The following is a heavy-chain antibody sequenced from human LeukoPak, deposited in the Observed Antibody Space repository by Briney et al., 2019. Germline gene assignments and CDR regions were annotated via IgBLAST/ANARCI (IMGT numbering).Heavy chain of an antibody. CDR3: ARVFGVVTLSWFDP. CDR1: GGSISSYY. Sequence: PSETLSLTCTVSGGSISSYYWSWIRQPAGKGLEWIGRIYTSGSTNYNPSLKSRVTMSVDTSKNQFSLKLSSVTAADTAVYYCARVFGVVTLSWFDPRGQGTLVTVAS. D-gene: IGHD4-23*01. V-gene: IGHV4-4*07. CDR2: IYTSGST. J-gene: IGHJ5*02.